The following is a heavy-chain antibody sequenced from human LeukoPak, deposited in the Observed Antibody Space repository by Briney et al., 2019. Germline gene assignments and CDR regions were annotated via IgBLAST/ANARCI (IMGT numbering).Heavy chain of an antibody. CDR1: GFTFSDYS. CDR3: AKDGAKHGGTTYFFDY. J-gene: IGHJ4*02. V-gene: IGHV3-48*01. Sequence: GGSLRLSCAASGFTFSDYSMNWVRQAPGKGPEWVCYINAFSSAIYYADSVKGRFTISRENAKSSLSLQMNSLRVEDTAIYYCAKDGAKHGGTTYFFDYWGQGTLATVSS. D-gene: IGHD4-23*01. CDR2: INAFSSAI.